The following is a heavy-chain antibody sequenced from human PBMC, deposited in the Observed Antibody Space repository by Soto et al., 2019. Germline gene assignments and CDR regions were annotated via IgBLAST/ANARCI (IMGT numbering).Heavy chain of an antibody. CDR2: INPNSGNT. CDR3: VRATHTDSRISFY. D-gene: IGHD6-13*01. Sequence: ASVKVSCKASGYTFTSYDINWVRQATGQGLEWMGWINPNSGNTGYAQKFQGRVTMTRTTSISTVYMELSSLRSDDTAVYYCVRATHTDSRISFYWGQGTLVNVSS. V-gene: IGHV1-8*01. CDR1: GYTFTSYD. J-gene: IGHJ4*02.